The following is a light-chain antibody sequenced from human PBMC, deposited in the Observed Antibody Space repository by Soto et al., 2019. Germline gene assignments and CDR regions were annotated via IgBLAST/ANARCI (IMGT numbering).Light chain of an antibody. CDR3: MQALQSPIT. Sequence: DIVMTQSPLSLPVTPGEPASISCRSSQSLLHSNGYDYLDWYLQQPGQSPRLLISLASNRASGVPDRFSGSGSGTDFRLEISKVEAEDVAVYYCMQALQSPITFGGGTKVEIK. V-gene: IGKV2-28*01. CDR1: QSLLHSNGYDY. J-gene: IGKJ4*01. CDR2: LAS.